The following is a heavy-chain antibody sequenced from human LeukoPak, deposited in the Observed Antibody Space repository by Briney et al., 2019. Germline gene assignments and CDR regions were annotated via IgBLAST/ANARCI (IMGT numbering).Heavy chain of an antibody. Sequence: SETLSLTCTVSGGSITNNYWAWIRQPPGKGLEWIGYTHDSGNTNYNPSLKSRVTISVDTSKNQFSLKLSSVTAADTAVYYCARLSITMVRGEPFDPWGQGTLVTVSS. CDR1: GGSITNNY. J-gene: IGHJ5*02. CDR3: ARLSITMVRGEPFDP. CDR2: THDSGNT. D-gene: IGHD3-10*01. V-gene: IGHV4-59*08.